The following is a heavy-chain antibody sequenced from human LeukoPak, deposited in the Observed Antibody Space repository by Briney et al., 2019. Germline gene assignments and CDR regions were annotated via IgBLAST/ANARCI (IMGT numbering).Heavy chain of an antibody. Sequence: GGSLRLSCAASGLTFNDYTIHWVRQAPGKGLEWVAVISYDGSNKYYADSVKGRFTISRDTSKNTLYLQMNSLRAEDTAIYFCARELWFGELFFDYWGQGTLVTVSS. D-gene: IGHD3-10*01. V-gene: IGHV3-30*04. CDR3: ARELWFGELFFDY. CDR2: ISYDGSNK. J-gene: IGHJ4*02. CDR1: GLTFNDYT.